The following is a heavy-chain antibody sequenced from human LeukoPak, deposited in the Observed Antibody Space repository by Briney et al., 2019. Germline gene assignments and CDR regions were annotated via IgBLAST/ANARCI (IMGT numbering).Heavy chain of an antibody. V-gene: IGHV4-34*01. J-gene: IGHJ5*02. CDR3: ARSRLKTWFDP. Sequence: PSQTLSLTCAVYGGSFSGYYWSWIRQPPGKGLEWIGEINHSGSTNYNPSLKSRVTISVDTSKNQFSLKLSSVTAADTAVYYCARSRLKTWFDPWGQGTLVTVSS. CDR2: INHSGST. CDR1: GGSFSGYY.